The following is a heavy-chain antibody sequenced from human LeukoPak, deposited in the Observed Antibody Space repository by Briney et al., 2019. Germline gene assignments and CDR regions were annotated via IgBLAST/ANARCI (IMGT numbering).Heavy chain of an antibody. Sequence: PSETLSLTCTVSGGSISSYYWSWIRQPTGKGLEWIGYISYNGTTNYNPSLKSRVTISLDTSKNQFSLKVSSVTAADTAVYYCARSRTYSSTWYTDYWGQGTLVTVSS. CDR2: ISYNGTT. J-gene: IGHJ4*02. V-gene: IGHV4-59*08. CDR3: ARSRTYSSTWYTDY. D-gene: IGHD6-13*01. CDR1: GGSISSYY.